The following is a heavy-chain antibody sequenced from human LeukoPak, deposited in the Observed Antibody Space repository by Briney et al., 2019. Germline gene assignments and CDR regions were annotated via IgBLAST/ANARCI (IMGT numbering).Heavy chain of an antibody. CDR2: IYYSGST. CDR3: ARWSLHSSGCDFDS. V-gene: IGHV4-59*01. D-gene: IGHD3-22*01. Sequence: SETLSLTCTVSGDSINSFYWSWMRRPPGKGLEWIGYIYYSGSTNYNPSLKSRLTIAVDTSKNQFSLRLNSVTAADTAVYYCARWSLHSSGCDFDSWGQGTLVTVSS. J-gene: IGHJ4*02. CDR1: GDSINSFY.